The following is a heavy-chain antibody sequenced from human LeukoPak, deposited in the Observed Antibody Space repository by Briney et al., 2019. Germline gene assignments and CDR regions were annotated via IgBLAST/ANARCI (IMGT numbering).Heavy chain of an antibody. Sequence: GSLRLSCAASGFTFSSYAMSWVRQAPGKGLEWVSAISGSGGSTYYADSAKGRFAISRDNSKNTLYLQMNSLRAEDTAVYYCAKDGHYYVPKDAFDIWGQGTMVTVSS. CDR1: GFTFSSYA. D-gene: IGHD3-10*02. V-gene: IGHV3-23*01. J-gene: IGHJ3*02. CDR3: AKDGHYYVPKDAFDI. CDR2: ISGSGGST.